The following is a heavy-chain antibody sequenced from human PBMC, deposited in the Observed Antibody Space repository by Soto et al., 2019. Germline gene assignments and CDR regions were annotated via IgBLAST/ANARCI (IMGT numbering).Heavy chain of an antibody. Sequence: ASVKVSCKASGYTFTSYAMHWVRQAPGQRLEWMGWINAGNGNTKYSQKFQGRVTITRDTSASTAYMELSSLRSEDTAVYYCAGYSSSSPYYYYMDVWGKGTTVIVSS. CDR3: AGYSSSSPYYYYMDV. J-gene: IGHJ6*03. V-gene: IGHV1-3*01. CDR2: INAGNGNT. CDR1: GYTFTSYA. D-gene: IGHD6-6*01.